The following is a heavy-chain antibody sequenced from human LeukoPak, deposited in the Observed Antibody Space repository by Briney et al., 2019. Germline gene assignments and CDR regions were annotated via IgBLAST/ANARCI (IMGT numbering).Heavy chain of an antibody. J-gene: IGHJ5*02. CDR3: ARIGTRYSYGYGRNWFDP. D-gene: IGHD5-18*01. CDR2: MNPNSGNT. CDR1: GYTFTSYD. Sequence: ASVKVSCKASGYTFTSYDINWVRQATGQGLEWMGWMNPNSGNTGYAQKFQGRVTMTRNTSISTAYVELSSLRSEDTAVYYCARIGTRYSYGYGRNWFDPWGQGTLVTVSS. V-gene: IGHV1-8*01.